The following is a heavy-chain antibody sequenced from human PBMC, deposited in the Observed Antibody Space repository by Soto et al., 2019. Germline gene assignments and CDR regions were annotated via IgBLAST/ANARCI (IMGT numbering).Heavy chain of an antibody. J-gene: IGHJ4*02. V-gene: IGHV3-21*01. Sequence: GGSLRLSCAASGFSFSVYSMNWVRQAPGKGLEWVSSISSSSTFIYYADSVKGRFTISRDNAKSSLFLQLDSLRAEDTAVYYCARARQRQLTDFDYWGQGTLVTVSS. CDR1: GFSFSVYS. D-gene: IGHD6-25*01. CDR2: ISSSSTFI. CDR3: ARARQRQLTDFDY.